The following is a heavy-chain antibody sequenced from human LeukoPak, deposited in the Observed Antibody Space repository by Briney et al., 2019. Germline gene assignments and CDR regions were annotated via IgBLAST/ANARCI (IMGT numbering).Heavy chain of an antibody. CDR1: AFTFSNYW. CDR3: ARDRGYSTFDY. D-gene: IGHD4-23*01. CDR2: MKEDGGEI. V-gene: IGHV3-7*01. Sequence: GGSLRLSCAASAFTFSNYWMSWVRQAPGKGLEGVANMKEDGGEINYVDSVKGRFTISRDNAKNSLYLQMNSLRVDDTAVYYCARDRGYSTFDYWGQGTQVTVSS. J-gene: IGHJ4*02.